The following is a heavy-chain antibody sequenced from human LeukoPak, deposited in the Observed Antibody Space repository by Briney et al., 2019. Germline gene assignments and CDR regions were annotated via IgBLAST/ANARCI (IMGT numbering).Heavy chain of an antibody. V-gene: IGHV4-34*01. J-gene: IGHJ6*03. CDR3: ARPYYYYYMDV. CDR2: INHSGST. Sequence: PETLSLTCAVYGGSFSGYYWSWIRQPPGKGLEWIGEINHSGSTNYNPSLKSRVTISVDTSKNQFSLKLSSVTAADTAVYYCARPYYYYYMDVWGKGTTVTVSS. CDR1: GGSFSGYY.